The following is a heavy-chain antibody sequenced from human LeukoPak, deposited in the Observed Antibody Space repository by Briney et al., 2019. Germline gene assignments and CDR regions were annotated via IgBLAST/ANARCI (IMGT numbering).Heavy chain of an antibody. J-gene: IGHJ4*02. CDR3: ARLSSDCTTGVCYTGPFDY. Sequence: SETLSLTCTVSGGSISSYYWSWIRQPPGEGLEWIGYIYTSGSTNYNPSLKSRVTRSVDTSKNQFSLKLSSVTAADTAVYYCARLSSDCTTGVCYTGPFDYWGQGTLVTVSS. D-gene: IGHD2-8*01. V-gene: IGHV4-4*09. CDR2: IYTSGST. CDR1: GGSISSYY.